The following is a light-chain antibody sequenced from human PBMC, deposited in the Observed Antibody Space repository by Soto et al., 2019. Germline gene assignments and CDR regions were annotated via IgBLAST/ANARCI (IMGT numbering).Light chain of an antibody. J-gene: IGKJ1*01. Sequence: EDFLTQSPGSLSLSPGERATLSRRASQSVRNFLAWYQHKPGLAPRLLISDVSNRPTGIPDRFSGSGSGTDFTLTISSLEPEDFAVYYCLQRSDWPWTFGQGTKVDIK. CDR2: DVS. V-gene: IGKV3-11*01. CDR1: QSVRNF. CDR3: LQRSDWPWT.